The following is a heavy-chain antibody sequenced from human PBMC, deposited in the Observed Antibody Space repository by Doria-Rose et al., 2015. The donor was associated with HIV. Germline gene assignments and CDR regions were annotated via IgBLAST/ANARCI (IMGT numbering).Heavy chain of an antibody. D-gene: IGHD3-10*01. J-gene: IGHJ6*03. Sequence: YYWNWIRQPPGKGLEWIGYIYSSGSTHYNSSLKSRVTISIDTSKNQFSLKLSSVTAADTAVYYCARFRPSRGIYYSLDVWGKGTTVTVSS. CDR1: YY. CDR3: ARFRPSRGIYYSLDV. CDR2: IYSSGST. V-gene: IGHV4-4*09.